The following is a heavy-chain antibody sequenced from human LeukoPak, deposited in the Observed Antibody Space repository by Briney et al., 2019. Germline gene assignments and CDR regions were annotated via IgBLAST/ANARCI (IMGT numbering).Heavy chain of an antibody. V-gene: IGHV4-4*02. CDR2: IYYRGTT. J-gene: IGHJ4*02. Sequence: SETLSLTCAVSGGSISGSDWWSWVRQPPGKGLEWIGEIYYRGTTNYNPSLKSRVTISVDTSKNQFSLKLTSVTAADTAVYYCAKAGSSSQIDYWGQGTLVTVSS. CDR3: AKAGSSSQIDY. CDR1: GGSISGSDW. D-gene: IGHD6-13*01.